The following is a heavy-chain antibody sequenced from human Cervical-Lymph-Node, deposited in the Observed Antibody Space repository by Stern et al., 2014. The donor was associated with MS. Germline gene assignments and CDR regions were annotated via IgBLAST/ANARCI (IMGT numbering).Heavy chain of an antibody. J-gene: IGHJ4*02. CDR2: ITNVGST. CDR3: ARDTSSPERSDW. Sequence: EVQLVESGGGVIQPGGSLRLSCTASGFTVSRDYMTWVRQAPGKGLEWVSLITNVGSTFSTYSVKGRFTISRDDSKNTVYLHMTSLRAEDTAMYYCARDTSSPERSDWWGQGTLVTVSS. D-gene: IGHD1-1*01. CDR1: GFTVSRDY. V-gene: IGHV3-53*01.